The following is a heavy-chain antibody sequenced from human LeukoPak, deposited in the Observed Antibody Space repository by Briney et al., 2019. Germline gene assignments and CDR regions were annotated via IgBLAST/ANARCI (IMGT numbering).Heavy chain of an antibody. J-gene: IGHJ4*02. CDR3: AKDRRDWLDS. CDR1: GFTFSSYG. Sequence: GGSLRLSCAASGFTFSSYGMHWVRQPPGKGLEWVAVISYDGSNKYYADSVKGRFTITRENSKNTLYLQINSPRAEANTVYYCAKDRRDWLDSWGQGTLVTVSS. CDR2: ISYDGSNK. V-gene: IGHV3-30*18. D-gene: IGHD2-21*01.